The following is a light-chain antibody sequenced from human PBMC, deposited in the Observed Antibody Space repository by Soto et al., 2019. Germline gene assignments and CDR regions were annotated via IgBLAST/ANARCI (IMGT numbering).Light chain of an antibody. Sequence: QSALTQTASVSGSPGQSITISCTGTSNDIGQYNYVSWYQQHPGKAPKLIIYEVTNRPSGVSYRFSGSKSGNTASLTISGLQAEDEADYFCDSYTTSSTVVFGGGTKVTVL. CDR1: SNDIGQYNY. J-gene: IGLJ2*01. V-gene: IGLV2-14*01. CDR3: DSYTTSSTVV. CDR2: EVT.